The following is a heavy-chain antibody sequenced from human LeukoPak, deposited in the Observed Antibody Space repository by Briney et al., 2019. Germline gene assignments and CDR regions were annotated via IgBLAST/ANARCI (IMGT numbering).Heavy chain of an antibody. CDR2: IKSKTDGGTT. CDR3: TTETYSSSWYGTWFDP. J-gene: IGHJ5*02. CDR1: GFTFTNAR. Sequence: GGSLRLSCTASGFTFTNARMTWVRQAPGKGLEWVGRIKSKTDGGTTGYAAPVKGRFTISRDDSKNTLFLQMNSLKAEDTAIYYCTTETYSSSWYGTWFDPWGQGTLVTVSS. V-gene: IGHV3-15*01. D-gene: IGHD6-13*01.